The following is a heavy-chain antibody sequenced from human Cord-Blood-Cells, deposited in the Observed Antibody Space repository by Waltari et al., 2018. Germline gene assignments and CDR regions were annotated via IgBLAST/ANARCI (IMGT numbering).Heavy chain of an antibody. CDR2: IYHSGST. CDR3: ARGGSGYYDFWSGYGPLFDY. V-gene: IGHV4-30-2*01. Sequence: QLQLQESGSGLVKPSQTLSLTCAVPGGSISSGGYSWSWIRQPPGKGLEWIGYIYHSGSTYYNPSLKSRVTISVDRSKNQFSLKLSSVTAADTAVYYCARGGSGYYDFWSGYGPLFDYWGQGTLVTVSS. CDR1: GGSISSGGYS. J-gene: IGHJ4*02. D-gene: IGHD3-3*01.